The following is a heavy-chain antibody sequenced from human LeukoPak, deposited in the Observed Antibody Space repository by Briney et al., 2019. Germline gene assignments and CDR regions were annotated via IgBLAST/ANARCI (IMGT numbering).Heavy chain of an antibody. Sequence: GGSLRLSCAASGFTFSSYGMHWVRQAPGKELERVAVIWYDGSNKYYGDSVKGRFTISRDNSKKTLYLQMNSLRVEDTAVYYCARGDGYNDAEYLQHWGQGTLVTVS. CDR1: GFTFSSYG. D-gene: IGHD5-24*01. CDR2: IWYDGSNK. V-gene: IGHV3-33*01. CDR3: ARGDGYNDAEYLQH. J-gene: IGHJ1*01.